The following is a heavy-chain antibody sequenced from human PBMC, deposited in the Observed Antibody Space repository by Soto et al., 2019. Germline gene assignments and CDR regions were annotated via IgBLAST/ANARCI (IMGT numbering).Heavy chain of an antibody. J-gene: IGHJ4*02. D-gene: IGHD5-12*01. V-gene: IGHV4-59*01. Sequence: PSETLSLTCTVSGGSISSYYWSWIRQPPGKGLEGIGYIYYSGSTNYNPSLKSRVTISVDTSKNQFPLKLSSVTAADTAVYYCARDRDGYSYWGQGTLVTSPQ. CDR3: ARDRDGYSY. CDR2: IYYSGST. CDR1: GGSISSYY.